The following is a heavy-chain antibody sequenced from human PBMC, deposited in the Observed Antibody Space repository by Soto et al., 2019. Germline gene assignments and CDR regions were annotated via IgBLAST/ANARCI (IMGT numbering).Heavy chain of an antibody. CDR2: ISPNSGGT. Sequence: SLKVSCKASVYTFTGYDISWVRQAPGQGLEWMGWISPNSGGTNYAQKFEGRVTMTRDTSISTAYMELSSLRSDDTAVYYFARCGCAKDADIRGTLDCDHWGQGTLVTGSS. J-gene: IGHJ5*02. CDR3: ARCGCAKDADIRGTLDCDH. D-gene: IGHD2-15*01. V-gene: IGHV1-2*02. CDR1: VYTFTGYD.